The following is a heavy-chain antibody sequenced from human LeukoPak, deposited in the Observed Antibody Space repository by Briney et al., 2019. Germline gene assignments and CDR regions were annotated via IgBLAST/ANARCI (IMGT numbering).Heavy chain of an antibody. Sequence: GGSLRLPCAASGFTVSSDYMSWVRQAPGRGLEWVSVIYSGGNTYYADSMKGRFTISRDNSENTLYLQMNSLRAEDTAVYYCARGIRSPHAFDIWGQGTMVTVSS. J-gene: IGHJ3*02. CDR1: GFTVSSDY. D-gene: IGHD1-14*01. CDR3: ARGIRSPHAFDI. CDR2: IYSGGNT. V-gene: IGHV3-66*02.